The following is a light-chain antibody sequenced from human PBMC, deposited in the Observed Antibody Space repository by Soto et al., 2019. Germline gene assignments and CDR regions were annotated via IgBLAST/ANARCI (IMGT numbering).Light chain of an antibody. Sequence: EIVLTQSPATLSLSAGERATLSCRASQSVRSDLAWYQQKPGQAPRLLIYGASIRATGIPATLSGSGSRTEFTLTISSLQSEDAAVYYCQQYKTWLTFGQGTKVDIK. V-gene: IGKV3-15*01. CDR3: QQYKTWLT. CDR1: QSVRSD. CDR2: GAS. J-gene: IGKJ1*01.